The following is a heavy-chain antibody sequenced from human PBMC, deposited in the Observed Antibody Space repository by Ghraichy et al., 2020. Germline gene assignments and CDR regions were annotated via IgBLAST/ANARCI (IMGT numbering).Heavy chain of an antibody. CDR3: ARRGQTQARWRSVPALWFDP. V-gene: IGHV4-34*01. D-gene: IGHD2-2*01. J-gene: IGHJ5*02. CDR2: INHSGST. CDR1: GGSFSGYY. Sequence: SETLSLTCAVYGGSFSGYYWSWIRQPPGKGLEWIGEINHSGSTNYNPSLKSRVTISVDTSKNQFSLKLSSVTAADTAVYYCARRGQTQARWRSVPALWFDPWGQGTLVTVSS.